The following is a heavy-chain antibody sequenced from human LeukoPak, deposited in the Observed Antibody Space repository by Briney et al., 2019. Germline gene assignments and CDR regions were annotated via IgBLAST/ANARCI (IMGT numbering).Heavy chain of an antibody. D-gene: IGHD2-15*01. J-gene: IGHJ5*02. CDR3: ARALGYCSGGSCYSVSWFDP. V-gene: IGHV4-4*07. CDR1: GGSISSYY. Sequence: SETLSLTCTVSGGSISSYYWSWIRQPAGKGLEWIGRIYTSGSTNYNPSLKSRVTMSVDTSKNQFSLKLSSVIAADTAVYYCARALGYCSGGSCYSVSWFDPWGQGTLVTVSS. CDR2: IYTSGST.